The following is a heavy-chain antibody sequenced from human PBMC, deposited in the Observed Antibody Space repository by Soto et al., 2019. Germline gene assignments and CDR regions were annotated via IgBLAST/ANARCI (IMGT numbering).Heavy chain of an antibody. D-gene: IGHD3-10*01. CDR2: ISGSGGST. CDR1: GFTFSSYA. Sequence: EVQLLESGGGLVQPGGSLRLSCAASGFTFSSYAMSWVRQAPGKGLEWVSAISGSGGSTYYADSVKGRFTISRDNSKNTLYLQMNSLRAEDTAVYYCANGVGGVWFGTRTGMDVWGQGTTVTVSS. CDR3: ANGVGGVWFGTRTGMDV. V-gene: IGHV3-23*01. J-gene: IGHJ6*02.